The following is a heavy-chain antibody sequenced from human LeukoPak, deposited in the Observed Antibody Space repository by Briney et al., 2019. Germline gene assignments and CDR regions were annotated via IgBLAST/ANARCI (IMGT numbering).Heavy chain of an antibody. CDR3: ARERADLWFGELYYTN. J-gene: IGHJ4*02. Sequence: GGSLRLSCAASGFTFSSNWMSWVRQAPGKGLEGLANIKQGGSEKYYVASVKGRFTSSRDNAKNSLYLQMNSLRAEDTAVYYCARERADLWFGELYYTNWGQGTLVTVSS. D-gene: IGHD3-10*01. V-gene: IGHV3-7*05. CDR2: IKQGGSEK. CDR1: GFTFSSNW.